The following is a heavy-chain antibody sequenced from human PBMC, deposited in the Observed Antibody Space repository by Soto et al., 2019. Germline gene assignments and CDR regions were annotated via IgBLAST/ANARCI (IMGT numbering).Heavy chain of an antibody. CDR3: ARPPSKGEDRDPFDV. CDR2: IYPGDSDT. J-gene: IGHJ3*01. D-gene: IGHD1-26*01. CDR1: GYNFATYW. V-gene: IGHV5-51*01. Sequence: EVQLVQSGAEVKKPGESLKISCQVSGYNFATYWIGWVRQTSGKGLEWMGIIYPGDSDTRYSPSFQGQVTISADKSISTAYLQWSSLKASDTAIYYCARPPSKGEDRDPFDVWGQGTVVTVSS.